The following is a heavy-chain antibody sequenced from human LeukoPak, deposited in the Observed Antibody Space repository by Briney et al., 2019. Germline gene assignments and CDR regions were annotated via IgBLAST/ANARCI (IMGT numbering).Heavy chain of an antibody. J-gene: IGHJ4*02. CDR2: IKSKTERGTT. D-gene: IGHD3-10*01. CDR3: TTGGSTFDY. Sequence: GGSLRLSCAASGFTFTNAWMSWVRQAPGKGLEWVGRIKSKTERGTTDYAAPVKERFAISRDDSRNTLYPQMNSLKTEDTAVYYCTTGGSTFDYWGQGNLVTVSS. CDR1: GFTFTNAW. V-gene: IGHV3-15*01.